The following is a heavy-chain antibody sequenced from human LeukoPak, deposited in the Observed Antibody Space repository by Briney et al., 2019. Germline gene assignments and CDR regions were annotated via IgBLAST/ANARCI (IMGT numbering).Heavy chain of an antibody. Sequence: PSETLSLTCTVSGGSISSSSYYWGWSRQPPGKGLEWSGSIYYSGSTYYNPSLKSRVTISVDTSKNQFSLKLSSVTAADTAVYYCARQAGYSSGWYIDYWGQGTLVTVSS. CDR1: GGSISSSSYY. J-gene: IGHJ4*02. CDR3: ARQAGYSSGWYIDY. D-gene: IGHD6-19*01. CDR2: IYYSGST. V-gene: IGHV4-39*01.